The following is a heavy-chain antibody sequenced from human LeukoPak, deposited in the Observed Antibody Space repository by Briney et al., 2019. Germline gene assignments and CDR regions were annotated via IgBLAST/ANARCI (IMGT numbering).Heavy chain of an antibody. CDR1: AITFSTYA. V-gene: IGHV3-23*01. J-gene: IGHJ5*02. Sequence: PGGSLRLSCAASAITFSTYAMSWVRQAPGKGLECVSVISGGAGSTHYADSVKGRFTISRDNSKNTLYLQMNSRRAEDTAVYYCARVAYGPNWFDPWGQGTLVTVSS. CDR2: ISGGAGST. D-gene: IGHD3-10*01. CDR3: ARVAYGPNWFDP.